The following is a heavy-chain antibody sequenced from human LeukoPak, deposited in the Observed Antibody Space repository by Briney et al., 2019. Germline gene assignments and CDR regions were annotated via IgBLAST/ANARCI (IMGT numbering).Heavy chain of an antibody. CDR1: GYTFTSYG. CDR3: ARGVVPAAIFDGFDP. J-gene: IGHJ5*02. CDR2: ISAYNGST. D-gene: IGHD2-2*02. Sequence: GASVKVSCKASGYTFTSYGISWVRQAPGQGLEWMGWISAYNGSTNYAQKLQGRVTMTTDTSTSTAYMELSSLRSEDTAVYYCARGVVPAAIFDGFDPWGQGTLVTVSS. V-gene: IGHV1-18*01.